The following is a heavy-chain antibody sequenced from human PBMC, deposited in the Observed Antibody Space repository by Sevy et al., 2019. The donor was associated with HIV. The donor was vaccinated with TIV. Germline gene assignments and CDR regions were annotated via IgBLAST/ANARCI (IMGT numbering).Heavy chain of an antibody. CDR3: AREDIRVAGIGYYFHS. CDR1: GFSISGYG. CDR2: IWYDGTNK. J-gene: IGHJ4*01. V-gene: IGHV3-33*01. D-gene: IGHD6-19*01. Sequence: GGYLRLSCAASGFSISGYGMHWVRQAPGKGLEWVAVIWYDGTNKEYPDSVKGRFTISRDNSKNTLYLQMNSLRAEDTAVYYCAREDIRVAGIGYYFHSWGHGTLVTVSS.